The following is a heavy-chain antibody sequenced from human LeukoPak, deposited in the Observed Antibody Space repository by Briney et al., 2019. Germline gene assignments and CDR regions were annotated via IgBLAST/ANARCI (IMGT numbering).Heavy chain of an antibody. V-gene: IGHV4-34*01. J-gene: IGHJ1*01. CDR3: ARAPGDPRQKYFQH. CDR2: INHSGST. Sequence: EPSETLSLTCAVYGGSFSGYYWSWIRQPPGKGLEWIGEINHSGSTNYNPSLKSRVPISVDTSKNQFSLKLSSVTAADTAVYYCARAPGDPRQKYFQHWGQGTLVTVSS. CDR1: GGSFSGYY. D-gene: IGHD2-21*02.